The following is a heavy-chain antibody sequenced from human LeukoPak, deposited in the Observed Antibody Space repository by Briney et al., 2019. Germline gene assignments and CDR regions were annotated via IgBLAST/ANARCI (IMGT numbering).Heavy chain of an antibody. V-gene: IGHV1-2*02. J-gene: IGHJ4*02. Sequence: GASVKVSCKASGYTFTAYYMHWVRQAPGRGLEWMGWINPNSGGTNYAQKFQGRVTMTRDTSISTVYMELSSLRSDDTAVYYCVRSIATAGTDYWGQGTLVTVSS. CDR3: VRSIATAGTDY. D-gene: IGHD6-13*01. CDR1: GYTFTAYY. CDR2: INPNSGGT.